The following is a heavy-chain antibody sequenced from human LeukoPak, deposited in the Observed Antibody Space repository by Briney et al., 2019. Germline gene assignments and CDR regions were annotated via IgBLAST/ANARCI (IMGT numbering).Heavy chain of an antibody. V-gene: IGHV3-53*01. J-gene: IGHJ3*02. CDR1: GFTVSSNY. CDR3: AKAGELLRSAFDI. Sequence: GGSLRLSCAASGFTVSSNYMSWVRQAPGKGLEWVSVIYSGGSTYYADSVKGRFTISRDNSKNTLYLQMNSLRAEDTAVYYCAKAGELLRSAFDIWGQGTMVTVSS. D-gene: IGHD1-26*01. CDR2: IYSGGST.